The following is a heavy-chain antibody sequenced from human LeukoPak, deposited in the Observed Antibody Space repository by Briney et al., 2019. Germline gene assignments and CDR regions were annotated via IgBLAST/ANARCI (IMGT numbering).Heavy chain of an antibody. CDR1: GGSISSYY. V-gene: IGHV4-59*01. Sequence: PSETLSLTCTVSGGSISSYYWSWIRQPPGKGQEWIGYIYYSGSTNYDPSLKSRVTISVDTSKNQFSLKLSSVTAADTAVYYCARAGRDYDLWSGYNYYYGMDVWGQGTTVTVSS. CDR2: IYYSGST. J-gene: IGHJ6*02. D-gene: IGHD3-3*01. CDR3: ARAGRDYDLWSGYNYYYGMDV.